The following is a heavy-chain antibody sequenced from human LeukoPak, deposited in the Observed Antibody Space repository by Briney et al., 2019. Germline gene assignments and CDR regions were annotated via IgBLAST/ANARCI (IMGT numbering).Heavy chain of an antibody. V-gene: IGHV1-8*01. CDR3: ARGLATVTTRAFDI. J-gene: IGHJ3*02. CDR2: MNPNSGNT. CDR1: GYTFTSYD. D-gene: IGHD4-17*01. Sequence: GASVKVSCKASGYTFTSYDINWVRQATGQGLEWMGWMNPNSGNTGYAQKFQGRVTMTRNTSISTAYMELSSLRSVDTAVYYCARGLATVTTRAFDIWGQGTMVTVSS.